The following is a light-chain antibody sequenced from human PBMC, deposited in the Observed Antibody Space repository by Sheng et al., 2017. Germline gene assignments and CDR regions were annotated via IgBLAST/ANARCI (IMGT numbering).Light chain of an antibody. CDR1: QSIDNW. J-gene: IGKJ3*01. CDR3: QQTYSIPPFT. Sequence: DIQMTQSPSTLSASVGDRVTVTCRASQSIDNWLAWYQHKPGKAPKLLISRTSALHSGVPSRFSGSGSGTEFTLTIASLQSEDFATYYCQQTYSIPPFTFGPGTRVDIK. CDR2: RTS. V-gene: IGKV1-5*03.